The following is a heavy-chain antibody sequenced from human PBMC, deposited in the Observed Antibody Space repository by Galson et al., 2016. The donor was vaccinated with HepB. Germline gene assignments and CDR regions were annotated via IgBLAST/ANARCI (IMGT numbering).Heavy chain of an antibody. Sequence: SVKVSCKASGYTFTASYMHWVRQAPGQGLEWLGWMNPNTGGTNFGQKFQGRVSMTRDTSTTTAYMELSGLKFDDTAVYYCAREAGPALAPYFDYWGQGTLVTVSS. D-gene: IGHD5-18*01. J-gene: IGHJ4*02. CDR1: GYTFTASY. CDR3: AREAGPALAPYFDY. CDR2: MNPNTGGT. V-gene: IGHV1-2*02.